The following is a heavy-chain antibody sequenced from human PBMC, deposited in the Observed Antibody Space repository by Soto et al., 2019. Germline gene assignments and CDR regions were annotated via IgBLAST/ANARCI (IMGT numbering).Heavy chain of an antibody. CDR2: ISGSGGST. D-gene: IGHD2-2*01. V-gene: IGHV3-23*01. CDR1: GFTFSSYA. Sequence: GGSLRLSCAASGFTFSSYAMSWVRQAPGKGLEWVSAISGSGGSTYYADSVKGRFTISRDNPKNTLYLQMNSLRAEDTAVYYCAKEYCSSTSCYGWVGMDVWGQGTTVTVSS. CDR3: AKEYCSSTSCYGWVGMDV. J-gene: IGHJ6*02.